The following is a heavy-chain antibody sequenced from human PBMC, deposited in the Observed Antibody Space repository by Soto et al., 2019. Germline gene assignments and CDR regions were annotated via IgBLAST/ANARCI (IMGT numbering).Heavy chain of an antibody. D-gene: IGHD2-21*02. CDR3: ARLVSLVVVTASVPWYFDL. V-gene: IGHV4-39*01. J-gene: IGHJ2*01. CDR2: IYYSGST. CDR1: GGSISSSSYY. Sequence: QLQLQESGPGLVKPSETLSLTCTVSGGSISSSSYYWGWIRQPPGKGLEWIGSIYYSGSTYYNPSLKSRVTISVDTSKNQFSLKLSSVTAADTAVYYCARLVSLVVVTASVPWYFDLWGRGTLVTVSS.